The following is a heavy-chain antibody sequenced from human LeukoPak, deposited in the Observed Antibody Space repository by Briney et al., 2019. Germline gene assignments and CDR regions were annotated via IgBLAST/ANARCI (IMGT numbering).Heavy chain of an antibody. CDR1: GFTFSSYS. V-gene: IGHV3-48*04. CDR3: ARREPLGCSGSSCFAGPVDY. CDR2: IGSSSSTI. J-gene: IGHJ4*02. D-gene: IGHD2-2*01. Sequence: GGSLRLSCAASGFTFSSYSMNWVRQAPGKGLEWVSYIGSSSSTIYYADSVNGRFTISRDNAKNSLYLQMNSLRAEDTAVYYCARREPLGCSGSSCFAGPVDYWGQGTLVTVSS.